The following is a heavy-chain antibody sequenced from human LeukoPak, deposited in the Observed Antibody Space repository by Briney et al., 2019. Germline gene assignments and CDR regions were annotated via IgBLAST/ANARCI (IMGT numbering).Heavy chain of an antibody. D-gene: IGHD2/OR15-2a*01. V-gene: IGHV3-33*08. CDR1: GFTFSIHW. CDR2: IWYDGSNK. CDR3: AREGPRGNSQFDY. J-gene: IGHJ4*02. Sequence: PGGSLRLSCAASGFTFSIHWMTWVRQAPGKGLEWVALIWYDGSNKYYADSVKGRFTISRDNSKNTLYLQMNSLRAEDTAVYYCAREGPRGNSQFDYWGQGTLVTVSS.